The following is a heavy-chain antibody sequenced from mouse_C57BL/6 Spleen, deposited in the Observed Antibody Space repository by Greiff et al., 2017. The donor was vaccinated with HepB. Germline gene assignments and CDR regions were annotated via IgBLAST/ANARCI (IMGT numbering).Heavy chain of an antibody. Sequence: QVQLQQSGAELVRPGTSVKMSCKASGYTFTNYWIGWAKQRPGHGLEWIGDIYPGGGYTNYNEKFKGKATLNADKSSSTAYMQFSSLTSEDSAIYYCARSGRGDFDVWGTGTTVTVSS. D-gene: IGHD1-1*01. CDR3: ARSGRGDFDV. CDR2: IYPGGGYT. CDR1: GYTFTNYW. V-gene: IGHV1-63*01. J-gene: IGHJ1*03.